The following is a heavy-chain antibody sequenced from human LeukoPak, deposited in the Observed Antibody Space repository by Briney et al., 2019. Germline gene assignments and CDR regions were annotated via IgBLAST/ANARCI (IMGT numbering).Heavy chain of an antibody. V-gene: IGHV3-15*01. CDR2: IKSKTDGGTT. J-gene: IGHJ3*02. D-gene: IGHD3-10*01. CDR1: GFTFGDYA. Sequence: GGSLRLSCTASGFTFGDYAMSWFRQAPGKGLEWVGRIKSKTDGGTTDYAAPVKGRFTISRDDSKNTLYLQMNSLKTEDTAVYYCTTDTFSMVRGDHDAFDIWGQGTMVTVSS. CDR3: TTDTFSMVRGDHDAFDI.